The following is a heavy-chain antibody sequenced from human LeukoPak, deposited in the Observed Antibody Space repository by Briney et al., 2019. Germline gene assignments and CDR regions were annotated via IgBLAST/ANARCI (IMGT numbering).Heavy chain of an antibody. Sequence: PSETLSLTCTVSGGSISSYYWSWIRQPPGKGLEWIGYIYYSGSTNYNPSLKSRVTISVDTSKNQFSLKLSSVTAADTAVYYCARSAGNLGYCSGGSCYSFDYWGQGTLVTVSS. CDR2: IYYSGST. J-gene: IGHJ4*02. V-gene: IGHV4-59*01. CDR1: GGSISSYY. D-gene: IGHD2-15*01. CDR3: ARSAGNLGYCSGGSCYSFDY.